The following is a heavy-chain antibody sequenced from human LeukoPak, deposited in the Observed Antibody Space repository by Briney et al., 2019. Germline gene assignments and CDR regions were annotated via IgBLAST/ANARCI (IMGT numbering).Heavy chain of an antibody. CDR2: IKQDGSDK. J-gene: IGHJ4*02. CDR3: GRDPYDISWGLCHFDY. V-gene: IGHV3-7*04. Sequence: QPGGSLRLSCAASGFTFSSYWMSWVRQAPGKGLEWVANIKQDGSDKYYVDSVKGRFTISRDNAKNSLYLQMNSLRAEDTAVYYCGRDPYDISWGLCHFDYWGQGNLVTVSS. CDR1: GFTFSSYW. D-gene: IGHD3-22*01.